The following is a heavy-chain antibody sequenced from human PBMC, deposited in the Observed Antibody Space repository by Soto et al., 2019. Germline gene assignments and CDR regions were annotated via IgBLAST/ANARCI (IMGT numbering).Heavy chain of an antibody. CDR3: ARAPFTIFGVVIYPNWFDP. CDR2: IYYSGST. D-gene: IGHD3-3*01. Sequence: SETLSLTCTVSGGSISSSSYYWGWIRQPPGKGREWIGSIYYSGSTYYNPSLKSRVTISVDTSKNQFSLKLSSVTAADTAVYYCARAPFTIFGVVIYPNWFDPWGQGTLVTV. CDR1: GGSISSSSYY. J-gene: IGHJ5*02. V-gene: IGHV4-39*01.